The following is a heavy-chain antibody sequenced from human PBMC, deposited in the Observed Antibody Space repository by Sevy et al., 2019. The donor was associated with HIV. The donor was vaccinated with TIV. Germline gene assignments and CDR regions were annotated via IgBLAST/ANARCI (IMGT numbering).Heavy chain of an antibody. V-gene: IGHV1-46*03. Sequence: ASVKVSCKATGYTFTTYFIHWVRQAPGQGREWMRILYPRGGSASYAQKFQGRVTMTRDTSTSTVYMELSNLRSEDTAVYYCASRRDITVFEDAFDIWGQGTMVTVSS. J-gene: IGHJ3*02. CDR2: LYPRGGSA. D-gene: IGHD3-9*01. CDR1: GYTFTTYF. CDR3: ASRRDITVFEDAFDI.